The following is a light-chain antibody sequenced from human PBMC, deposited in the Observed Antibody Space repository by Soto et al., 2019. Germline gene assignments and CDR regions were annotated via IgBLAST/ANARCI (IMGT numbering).Light chain of an antibody. V-gene: IGLV2-18*02. CDR3: IAYTTSSTPV. Sequence: QSALTQPPSVSGSPGQSVTISCTGTSKDIGAYDHVSWYQQSPGTVPKLIIYEVSIRPSGVPDRFSGSKSGNTASLTISGLQIEDDGDYYCIAYTTSSTPVFGGGTKRTVL. J-gene: IGLJ3*02. CDR1: SKDIGAYDH. CDR2: EVS.